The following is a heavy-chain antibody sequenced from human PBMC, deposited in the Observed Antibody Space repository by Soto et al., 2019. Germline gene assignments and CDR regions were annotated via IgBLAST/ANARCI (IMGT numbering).Heavy chain of an antibody. CDR1: GGSISSNSHY. CDR2: VFKSGST. J-gene: IGHJ5*01. CDR3: ARLSTESYCFDS. V-gene: IGHV4-39*01. Sequence: HPESMSLTCTVSGGSISSNSHYWGWIRQPPGKGLEWIGRVFKSGSTKYSASLKSRVTISVDTSKDQLSMRLSSVTVADTAVYYCARLSTESYCFDSWGHGTLVTVSS. D-gene: IGHD1-26*01.